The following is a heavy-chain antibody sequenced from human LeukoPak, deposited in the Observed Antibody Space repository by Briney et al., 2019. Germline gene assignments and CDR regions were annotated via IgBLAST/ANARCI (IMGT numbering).Heavy chain of an antibody. J-gene: IGHJ4*02. CDR2: IYYSGST. V-gene: IGHV4-59*08. CDR3: ASSSWYGKFDY. Sequence: SETLSLTCTVSGGSISSYYRSWIRQPPGKGLEWIGYIYYSGSTNYNPSLKSRVTISVDTSKNQFSLKLSSVTAADTAVYYCASSSWYGKFDYWGQGTLVTVSS. D-gene: IGHD6-13*01. CDR1: GGSISSYY.